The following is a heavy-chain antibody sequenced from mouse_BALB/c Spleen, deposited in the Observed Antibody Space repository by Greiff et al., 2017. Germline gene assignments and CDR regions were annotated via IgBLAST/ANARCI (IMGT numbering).Heavy chain of an antibody. J-gene: IGHJ3*01. CDR1: GYTFTSYW. Sequence: QVQLQQSGAELAKPGASVKMSCKASGYTFTSYWMHWVKQRPGQGLEWIGYINPSTGYTEYNQKFKDKATLTADKSSSTAYMQLSSLTSEDSAVYYCARGVYYGNYDGFAYWGQGTLVTVSA. CDR3: ARGVYYGNYDGFAY. D-gene: IGHD2-1*01. V-gene: IGHV1-7*01. CDR2: INPSTGYT.